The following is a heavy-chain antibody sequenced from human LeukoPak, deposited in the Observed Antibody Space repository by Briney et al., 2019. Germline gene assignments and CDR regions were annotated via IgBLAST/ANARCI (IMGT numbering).Heavy chain of an antibody. CDR2: ISYDGSNK. D-gene: IGHD5-18*01. CDR3: AKGGTAMVFDY. V-gene: IGHV3-30*18. CDR1: GFTFSSYG. J-gene: IGHJ4*02. Sequence: GGSLRLSCAASGFTFSSYGMHWVRQAPGKGLEWVAVISYDGSNKYYADSVKGRFTISRDNSKNTLYLQMNSLRAEDTAVYYRAKGGTAMVFDYWGQGTLVTVSS.